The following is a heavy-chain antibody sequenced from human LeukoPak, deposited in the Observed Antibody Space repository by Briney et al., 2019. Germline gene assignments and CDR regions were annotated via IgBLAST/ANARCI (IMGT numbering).Heavy chain of an antibody. Sequence: SETLSLTCTVSGGSISSSSYYWGWIRQPPGKGLEWIGRIYTSGSTNYNPSLKSRVTMSVDTSKNQFSLKLSSVTAADTAVYYCARDHLLGPPDYWGQGTLVTVSS. J-gene: IGHJ4*02. CDR3: ARDHLLGPPDY. D-gene: IGHD3/OR15-3a*01. CDR1: GGSISSSSYY. V-gene: IGHV4-39*07. CDR2: IYTSGST.